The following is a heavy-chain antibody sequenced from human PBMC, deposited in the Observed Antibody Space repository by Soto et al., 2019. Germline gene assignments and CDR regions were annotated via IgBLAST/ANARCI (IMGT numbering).Heavy chain of an antibody. CDR1: GFTFSTHA. CDR3: ASEGPGVEYNSSPGDYFYYYGMDV. J-gene: IGHJ6*02. CDR2: IWYDGSNK. V-gene: IGHV3-33*01. Sequence: VQLVESGGGVVQPGRSLRLSCAASGFTFSTHAMHWVRQAPGKGLEWVAVIWYDGSNKYYADSVKGRFTISRDNSKNTVYLQMNSLRAEDTAVYYCASEGPGVEYNSSPGDYFYYYGMDVWGQGTTVTVSS. D-gene: IGHD6-6*01.